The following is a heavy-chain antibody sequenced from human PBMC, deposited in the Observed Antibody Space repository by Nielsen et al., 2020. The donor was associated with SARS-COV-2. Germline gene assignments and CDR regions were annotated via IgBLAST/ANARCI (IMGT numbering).Heavy chain of an antibody. V-gene: IGHV4-59*13. CDR1: GGAISRYY. Sequence: SETLSLTCTVSGGAISRYYWTWIRQPPEKGLEWIPYIYDSGNTNYNPSLKSRVTISVDTSRNQFSLKLTSVTAADTAVYYCARGSDEGLALWGQGTLVTVSS. D-gene: IGHD3-3*01. CDR2: IYDSGNT. CDR3: ARGSDEGLAL. J-gene: IGHJ4*02.